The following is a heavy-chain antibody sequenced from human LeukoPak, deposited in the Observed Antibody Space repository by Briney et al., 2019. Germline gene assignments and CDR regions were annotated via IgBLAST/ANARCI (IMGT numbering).Heavy chain of an antibody. V-gene: IGHV4-34*01. CDR3: ARIHTRKSGIAVAGVRYFDY. CDR1: GGSISGYY. J-gene: IGHJ4*02. D-gene: IGHD6-19*01. CDR2: INHSGST. Sequence: SETLSLTCTVSGGSISGYYWSWIRQPPGKGLEWIGEINHSGSTNYNPSLKSRVTISVDTSKNQFSLKLSSVTAADTAVYYCARIHTRKSGIAVAGVRYFDYWGQGTLVTVSS.